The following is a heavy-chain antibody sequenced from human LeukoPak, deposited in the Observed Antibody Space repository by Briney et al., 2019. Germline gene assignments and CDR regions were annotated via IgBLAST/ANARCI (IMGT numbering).Heavy chain of an antibody. CDR3: ARVGGVRYCSGGSCNGPDDAFDI. V-gene: IGHV3-48*04. D-gene: IGHD2-15*01. Sequence: GGSLRLSCAASGLTFSSYSMNWVRQAPGKGLEWVSYISSSSSTIYYADSVKGRFTISRDNAKNSLYLQMNSLRAEDTAVYYCARVGGVRYCSGGSCNGPDDAFDIWGQGTMVTVSS. J-gene: IGHJ3*02. CDR2: ISSSSSTI. CDR1: GLTFSSYS.